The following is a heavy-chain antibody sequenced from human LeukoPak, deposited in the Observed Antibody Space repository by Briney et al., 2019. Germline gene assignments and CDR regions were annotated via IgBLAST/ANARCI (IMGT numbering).Heavy chain of an antibody. CDR1: GYTFTSYD. V-gene: IGHV1-8*01. CDR3: ARGLRYYDILTGYGPIYYFDY. J-gene: IGHJ4*02. D-gene: IGHD3-9*01. Sequence: ASVKVSCKASGYTFTSYDINWVRQATGQGLEWMGWMNPNSGNTGYAQKFQGRVTMTRNTSISTAYMELSSLRSEDTAVYYCARGLRYYDILTGYGPIYYFDYWGQGTLVTVSS. CDR2: MNPNSGNT.